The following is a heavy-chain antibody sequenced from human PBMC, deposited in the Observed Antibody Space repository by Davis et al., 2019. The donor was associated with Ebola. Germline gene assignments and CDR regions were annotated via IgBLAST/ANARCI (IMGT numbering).Heavy chain of an antibody. Sequence: GSLRLSCAVSGDSVSSRNWWSWVRQSPGKGLEWIGEIYHGGITKYNPSLKSQVTMSVDMSKNQFSLRLTSVTAADAAVYYCARSPLGTADYWGQGTLVTVSS. J-gene: IGHJ4*02. CDR2: IYHGGIT. CDR1: GDSVSSRNW. V-gene: IGHV4-4*02. D-gene: IGHD7-27*01. CDR3: ARSPLGTADY.